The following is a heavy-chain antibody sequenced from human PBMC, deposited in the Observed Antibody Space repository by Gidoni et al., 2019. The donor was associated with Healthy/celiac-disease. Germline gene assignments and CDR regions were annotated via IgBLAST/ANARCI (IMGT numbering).Heavy chain of an antibody. Sequence: QLQLQDSGPGLATPSETLSLTCAVPGYSISSVYYWGWIRQPPGKVLEWIGSIYHSRSTYDNPSLKSRVTISVDTSKNQFSLELSSVTAADTAVYYCASAYYYDSSSTGGFDPWGQGTLVTVSS. J-gene: IGHJ5*02. CDR3: ASAYYYDSSSTGGFDP. CDR2: IYHSRST. CDR1: GYSISSVYY. V-gene: IGHV4-38-2*01. D-gene: IGHD3-22*01.